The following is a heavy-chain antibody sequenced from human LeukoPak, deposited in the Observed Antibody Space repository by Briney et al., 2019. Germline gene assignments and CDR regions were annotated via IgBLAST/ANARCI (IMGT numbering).Heavy chain of an antibody. D-gene: IGHD2-2*03. CDR1: GFTFSIYG. V-gene: IGHV3-23*01. CDR3: ATHGSAHYYMDV. J-gene: IGHJ6*03. Sequence: PGGSLRLSCAASGFTFSIYGMSWVRQRPGNGLEWVSVISCIGSGTYYADSVKGRFTISRDNSKNTLHLQMNSLRAEDTAVYYCATHGSAHYYMDVWGKGTTVTISS. CDR2: ISCIGSGT.